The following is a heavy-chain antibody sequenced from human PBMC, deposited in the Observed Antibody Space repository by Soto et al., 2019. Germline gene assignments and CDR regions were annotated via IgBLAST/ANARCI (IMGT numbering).Heavy chain of an antibody. CDR1: GFTVSSNY. J-gene: IGHJ4*02. D-gene: IGHD4-17*01. Sequence: EVQLVETGGGLIQPGGSLRLSCAASGFTVSSNYMSWVRQAPGKGLEWVSVIYSGGSTYYADSVEGRFTISRDNSKNTLYLQMNSLRAEDTAVYYCARESTTVTAFDYWGQGTLVTVSS. CDR2: IYSGGST. V-gene: IGHV3-53*02. CDR3: ARESTTVTAFDY.